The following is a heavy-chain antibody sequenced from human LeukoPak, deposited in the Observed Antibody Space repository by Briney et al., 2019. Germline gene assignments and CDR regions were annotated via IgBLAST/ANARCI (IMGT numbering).Heavy chain of an antibody. CDR3: ARRQQWLVGFDY. J-gene: IGHJ4*02. Sequence: SETLSLTCAVSGYSIGSGYYWGWIRQPPGKGLEWIGSIYLSGSTYYNPSLKSRVTISVDTSKNQFSLKLSSVTAADTAVYYCARRQQWLVGFDYWGQGTLVTVSS. CDR2: IYLSGST. V-gene: IGHV4-38-2*01. D-gene: IGHD6-19*01. CDR1: GYSIGSGYY.